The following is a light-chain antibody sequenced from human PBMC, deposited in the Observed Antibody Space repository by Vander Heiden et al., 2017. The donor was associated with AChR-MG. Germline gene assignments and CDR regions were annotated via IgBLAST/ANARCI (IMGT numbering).Light chain of an antibody. CDR1: SSDVGNYNY. J-gene: IGLJ3*02. Sequence: QSALPQPPSASGSPGQSVTISCTGTSSDVGNYNYVSWYQQHPGKAPKLMIYEVSKRPSGVPDRFSGSKSGNTASLTVSGLQAEDEADYYCSSYAGSNNWVFGGGTKLTVL. V-gene: IGLV2-8*01. CDR3: SSYAGSNNWV. CDR2: EVS.